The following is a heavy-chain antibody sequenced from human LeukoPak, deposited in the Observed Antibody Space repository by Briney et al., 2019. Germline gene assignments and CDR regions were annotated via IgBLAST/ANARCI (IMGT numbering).Heavy chain of an antibody. CDR1: GSRFTSYW. D-gene: IGHD1-7*01. CDR3: ARPPGTNFDAFDI. CDR2: IYPGDSDT. J-gene: IGHJ3*02. V-gene: IGHV5-51*01. Sequence: GEXLKISFKGSGSRFTSYWIGWVRPMPGKGLEGMGIIYPGDSDTRYTPSFQGQVTISADKSISTAYLQWSSLKASDTAMYYCARPPGTNFDAFDIWGQGTMVTVSS.